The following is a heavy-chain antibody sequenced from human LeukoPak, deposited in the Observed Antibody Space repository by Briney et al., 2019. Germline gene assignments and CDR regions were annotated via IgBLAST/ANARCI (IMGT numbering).Heavy chain of an antibody. D-gene: IGHD3-22*01. CDR3: AKDLGWIYYDTSGYFDY. CDR2: ISHSGSST. CDR1: GFTFSSYA. J-gene: IGHJ4*02. V-gene: IGHV3-23*01. Sequence: GGSLRLSCAASGFTFSSYAMSWVRQAPGKGLEWVSAISHSGSSTYYADSVKGRFTISRDSSKNTLYLQMNSLRAEDTAVYYCAKDLGWIYYDTSGYFDYWGQGTLVTVSS.